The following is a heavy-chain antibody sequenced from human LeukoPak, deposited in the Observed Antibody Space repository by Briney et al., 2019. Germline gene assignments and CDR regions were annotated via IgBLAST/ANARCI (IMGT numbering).Heavy chain of an antibody. CDR2: INSHGDNT. CDR1: GFSFSSYA. Sequence: TGGSLRLSCSASGFSFSSYALHWVRQAPGKGLQYVSGINSHGDNTYYAGSVRGRFTISRDNSKNTVFLQMSSLRAEDTALYYCVKTMIPFGGLIRTDAFDIWGPGTTVTVSS. CDR3: VKTMIPFGGLIRTDAFDI. V-gene: IGHV3-64D*06. J-gene: IGHJ3*02. D-gene: IGHD3-16*01.